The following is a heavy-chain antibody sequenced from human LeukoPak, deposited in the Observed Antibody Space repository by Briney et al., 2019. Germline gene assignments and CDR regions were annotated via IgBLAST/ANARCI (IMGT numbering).Heavy chain of an antibody. J-gene: IGHJ3*02. Sequence: SETLSLTCTVSGGSISSTSYYWSWIRQPPGKGLEWIGYIYYSGSTNYNPSLKSRVTISVDTSKNQFSLKLSSVTAADTAVYYCARITYYYDSSGYRTDAFDIWGQGTMVTVSS. D-gene: IGHD3-22*01. CDR3: ARITYYYDSSGYRTDAFDI. CDR2: IYYSGST. V-gene: IGHV4-61*01. CDR1: GGSISSTSYY.